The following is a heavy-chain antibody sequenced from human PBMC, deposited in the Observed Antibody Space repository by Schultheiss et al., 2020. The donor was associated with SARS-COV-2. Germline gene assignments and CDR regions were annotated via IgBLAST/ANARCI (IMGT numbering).Heavy chain of an antibody. CDR3: AADPLPPEYCSSTSCHGPPDAFDI. J-gene: IGHJ3*02. V-gene: IGHV1-18*01. D-gene: IGHD2-2*01. CDR2: ISAYNGNT. CDR1: GYTFTSYG. Sequence: ASVKVSCKASGYTFTSYGISWVRQAPGQGLEWMGWISAYNGNTNYAQKFQERVTITRDMSTSTAYMELSSLRSEDTAVYYCAADPLPPEYCSSTSCHGPPDAFDIWGQGTMVTVSS.